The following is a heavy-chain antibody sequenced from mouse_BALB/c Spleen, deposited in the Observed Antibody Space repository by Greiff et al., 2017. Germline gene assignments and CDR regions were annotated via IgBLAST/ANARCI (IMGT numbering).Heavy chain of an antibody. CDR2: ISYSGST. V-gene: IGHV3-8*02. J-gene: IGHJ3*01. Sequence: EVQVVESGPSLVKPSQTLSLTCSVTGDSITSGYWNWIRKFPGNKLEYMGYISYSGSTYYNPSLKSRISITRDTSKNQYYLQLNSVTTEDTATYYCARSVYYGYAWFAYWGQGTLVTVSA. CDR3: ARSVYYGYAWFAY. CDR1: GDSITSGY. D-gene: IGHD2-2*01.